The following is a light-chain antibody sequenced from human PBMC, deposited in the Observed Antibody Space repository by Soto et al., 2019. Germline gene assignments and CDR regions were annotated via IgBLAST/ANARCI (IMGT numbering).Light chain of an antibody. CDR1: QSVNSK. CDR2: DAS. CDR3: QQYNNWPLR. J-gene: IGKJ4*01. V-gene: IGKV3-15*01. Sequence: ETVMTQSPATLSVSPGQRATLSCRASQSVNSKLAWYQQKPGQAPRLLIHDASTRATGIQVRFSGSGSGTDVTLTISSLRSEDFAFYYCQQYNNWPLRLGGGTGVDIK.